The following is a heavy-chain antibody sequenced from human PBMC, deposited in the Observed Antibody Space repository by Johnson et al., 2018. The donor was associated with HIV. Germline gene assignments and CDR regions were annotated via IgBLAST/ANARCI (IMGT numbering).Heavy chain of an antibody. CDR3: YCTDHLGAGSESKGTFDV. CDR2: ISYDGSNK. D-gene: IGHD3-10*01. J-gene: IGHJ3*01. CDR1: RFTFNSYA. Sequence: QVQLVESGGGVVQPGRSLRLSCAASRFTFNSYAMHWVRQASGKGLEWVAVISYDGSNKYYADSVKGRFTISRDTSKKMLYLQMNSLRQDDTGVYWCYCTDHLGAGSESKGTFDVWGQGTMVTVSS. V-gene: IGHV3-30-3*01.